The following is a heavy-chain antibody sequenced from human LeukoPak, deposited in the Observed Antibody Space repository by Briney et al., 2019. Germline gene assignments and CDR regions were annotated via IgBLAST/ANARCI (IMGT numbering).Heavy chain of an antibody. D-gene: IGHD5-24*01. CDR1: GFTFSSYA. J-gene: IGHJ3*02. Sequence: GGSLRLSCAASGFTFSSYAMHSVRQAPGKGLEWVAVVSYDGSNRYYADSVKGRFTVSRDNSKNTLYLQVNSLRAEDAAVYYCAKEKDGYNWSAFDIWGQGTMVTVSS. V-gene: IGHV3-30*18. CDR2: VSYDGSNR. CDR3: AKEKDGYNWSAFDI.